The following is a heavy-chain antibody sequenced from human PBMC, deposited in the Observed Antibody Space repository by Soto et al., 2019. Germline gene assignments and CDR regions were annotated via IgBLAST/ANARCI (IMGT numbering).Heavy chain of an antibody. J-gene: IGHJ4*02. CDR2: ISGSGGGTT. CDR3: AKGHFSGWHPGY. D-gene: IGHD6-19*01. V-gene: IGHV3-23*01. CDR1: GFTFSSYA. Sequence: GGSLRLSCEASGFTFSSYAMHWVRQAPGKGLEWVSGISGSGGGTTYYADSAKGRFTISRDNSKNTLYLQMNSLRAEDTAVYYCAKGHFSGWHPGYWGQGTLVTVSS.